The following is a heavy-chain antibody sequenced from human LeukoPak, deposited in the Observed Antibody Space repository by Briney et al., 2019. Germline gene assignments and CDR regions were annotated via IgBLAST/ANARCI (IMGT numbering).Heavy chain of an antibody. CDR3: ARDKGVSGSGSYYDYYYYYYGMDV. J-gene: IGHJ6*02. Sequence: GASVKVSCKASGYTFTSYGISWVRQAPGQGLEWMGWISAYNGNTNYAQKLQGRVTMTTDTSTSTAYMELRSLRSDDTAVYYCARDKGVSGSGSYYDYYYYYYGMDVWGQGTTVTVSS. V-gene: IGHV1-18*01. CDR1: GYTFTSYG. CDR2: ISAYNGNT. D-gene: IGHD3-10*01.